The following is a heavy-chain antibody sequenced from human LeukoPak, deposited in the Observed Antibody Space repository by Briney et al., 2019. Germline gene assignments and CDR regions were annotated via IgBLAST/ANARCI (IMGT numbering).Heavy chain of an antibody. CDR3: ARGVQLVPVYYYYMDV. Sequence: ASVKVSCKASGYTFTSYGISWVRQAPGQGLEWMGWISAYNGNTNYAQKLQGRVTMTTDTSTSTAYMELRSLRSDDTAVYYCARGVQLVPVYYYYMDVWGKGTTVTISS. CDR2: ISAYNGNT. CDR1: GYTFTSYG. D-gene: IGHD1-1*01. V-gene: IGHV1-18*01. J-gene: IGHJ6*03.